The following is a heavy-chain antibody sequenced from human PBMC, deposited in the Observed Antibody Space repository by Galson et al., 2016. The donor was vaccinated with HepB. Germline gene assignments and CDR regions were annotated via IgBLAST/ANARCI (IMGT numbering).Heavy chain of an antibody. CDR1: GYGFTIYD. CDR2: INPASGDT. J-gene: IGHJ4*02. Sequence: SVKVSCKASGYGFTIYDINWVRQATGQGLEWMGWINPASGDTGYAQKFQGRVTMTRDTSITTAYMELISLRSEDTAVYYCARELDHSFYFDYWGQGTLLPSPQ. D-gene: IGHD1-14*01. V-gene: IGHV1-8*01. CDR3: ARELDHSFYFDY.